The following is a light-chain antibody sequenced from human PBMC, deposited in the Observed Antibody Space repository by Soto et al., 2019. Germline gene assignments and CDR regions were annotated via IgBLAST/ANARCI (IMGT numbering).Light chain of an antibody. Sequence: QSALTQPASVSGSPGQSITISCTGTSSDIGGYNYVSWYQQYPGKAPKLMIYEVTNRPSGVSNRFSGSKSGNTASLTISGLQADDEADYYCCSYAGTYTWVFGGGTKVTVL. CDR3: CSYAGTYTWV. V-gene: IGLV2-14*01. CDR2: EVT. CDR1: SSDIGGYNY. J-gene: IGLJ2*01.